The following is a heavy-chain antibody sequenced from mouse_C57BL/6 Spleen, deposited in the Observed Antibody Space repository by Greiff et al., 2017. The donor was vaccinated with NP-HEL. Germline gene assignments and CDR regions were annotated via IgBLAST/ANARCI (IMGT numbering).Heavy chain of an antibody. CDR3: AKLITTVVAFDY. D-gene: IGHD1-1*01. CDR2: LWGDGST. J-gene: IGHJ2*01. Sequence: VQLQQSGPGLVAPSQSLSITCTVSGFSLTRYGVSWVRQPPGKGLEWLGVLWGDGSTNYHSALISRLSLSKDNSKSQIFLKLNSQQTDNTATYNGAKLITTVVAFDYWGQGTTLTVSS. V-gene: IGHV2-3*01. CDR1: GFSLTRYG.